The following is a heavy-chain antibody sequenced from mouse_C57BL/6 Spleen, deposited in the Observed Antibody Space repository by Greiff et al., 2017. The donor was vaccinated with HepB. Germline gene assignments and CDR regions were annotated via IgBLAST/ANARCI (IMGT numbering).Heavy chain of an antibody. J-gene: IGHJ2*01. CDR1: GYTFTSYW. D-gene: IGHD2-1*01. Sequence: QVQLKQPGAELVKPGASVKLSCKASGYTFTSYWMHWVKQRPGQGLEWIGMIHPNSGSTNYNEKFKSKATLTVDKSSSTAYMQLSSLTSEDSAVYYCARTDHGNYVPFDYWGQGTTLTVSS. CDR3: ARTDHGNYVPFDY. CDR2: IHPNSGST. V-gene: IGHV1-64*01.